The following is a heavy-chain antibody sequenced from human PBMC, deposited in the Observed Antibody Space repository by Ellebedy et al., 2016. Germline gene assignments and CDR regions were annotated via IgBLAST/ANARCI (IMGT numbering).Heavy chain of an antibody. CDR2: IYHSGST. D-gene: IGHD3-10*01. V-gene: IGHV4-38-2*02. J-gene: IGHJ4*02. CDR1: GYSISGGYY. Sequence: GSLRLSXTVSGYSISGGYYWGWIRQPPGKGLEWIGSIYHSGSTYYNPSLKSRVTISVDTSKNQFSLKLSSVTAADTAVYYCARVFGSGNVDYWGQGTLVTVSS. CDR3: ARVFGSGNVDY.